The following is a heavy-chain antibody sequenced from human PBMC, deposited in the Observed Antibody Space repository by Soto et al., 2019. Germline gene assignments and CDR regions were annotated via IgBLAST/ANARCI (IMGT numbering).Heavy chain of an antibody. V-gene: IGHV3-30*18. CDR2: ISYDGSNK. J-gene: IGHJ4*02. Sequence: PGGSLRLSCAASGFTFSSYGMHWFRQSAGKGLEWVAVISYDGSNKYYADSVKGRFTISRDNSKNTLYLQMNSLRAEDTAVYYCAKDLHDVLLWFGEFGGPDYWGQGTLVTVSS. D-gene: IGHD3-10*01. CDR3: AKDLHDVLLWFGEFGGPDY. CDR1: GFTFSSYG.